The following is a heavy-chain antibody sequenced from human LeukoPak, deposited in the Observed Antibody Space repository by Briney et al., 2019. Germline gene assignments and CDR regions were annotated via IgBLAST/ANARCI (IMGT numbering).Heavy chain of an antibody. Sequence: SETLSLTCTLSGGSISSYYWSWIRQPAGKGLEWIGRIYTSGSTNYNPSLKSRVTMSVDTSKNQFSLKLSSVTAADTAVYYCARAGGSSWYAEYFQHWGQGTLVTVSS. V-gene: IGHV4-4*07. CDR1: GGSISSYY. J-gene: IGHJ1*01. CDR2: IYTSGST. CDR3: ARAGGSSWYAEYFQH. D-gene: IGHD6-13*01.